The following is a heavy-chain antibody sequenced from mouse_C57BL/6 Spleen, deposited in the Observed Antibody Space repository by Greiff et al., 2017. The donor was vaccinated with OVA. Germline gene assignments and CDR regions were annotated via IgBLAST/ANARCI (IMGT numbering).Heavy chain of an antibody. Sequence: VQGVESGPGLVAPSQSLSITCTVSGFSLTSYAISWVRQPPGKGLEWLGVIWTGGGTNYNSALKSRLSISKDNSKSQVFLKMNSLQTDDTARYYCARKSKLPGNYYAMDYWGQGTSVTVSS. J-gene: IGHJ4*01. CDR3: ARKSKLPGNYYAMDY. CDR1: GFSLTSYA. V-gene: IGHV2-9-1*01. CDR2: IWTGGGT. D-gene: IGHD2-1*01.